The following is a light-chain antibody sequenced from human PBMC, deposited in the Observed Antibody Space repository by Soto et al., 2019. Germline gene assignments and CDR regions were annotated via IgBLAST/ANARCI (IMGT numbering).Light chain of an antibody. CDR3: QTWGTGSKV. J-gene: IGLJ2*01. V-gene: IGLV4-69*01. Sequence: QAVVTQSPSASASLGASVKLTCTLSSGHSSYAIAWHQQQPEKGPRYLMKLNSDGSHSKGDGIPDRFSGSSSGAERYLTISSLQSEDEADYYGQTWGTGSKVFGGGTTLTVL. CDR2: LNSDGSH. CDR1: SGHSSYA.